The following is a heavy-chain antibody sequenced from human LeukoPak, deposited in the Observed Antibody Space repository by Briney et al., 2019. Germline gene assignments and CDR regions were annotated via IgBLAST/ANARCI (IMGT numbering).Heavy chain of an antibody. CDR1: GGTFSSYA. CDR2: INPSGGST. CDR3: AFDSHTWYYGMDV. D-gene: IGHD2-15*01. J-gene: IGHJ6*02. V-gene: IGHV1-46*01. Sequence: ASVKVSCKASGGTFSSYAISWVRQAPGQGLEWMGIINPSGGSTSYAQKFQGRVTMTRDTSTSTVYMELSGLRSEDTAVYYCAFDSHTWYYGMDVWGQGTTVTVSS.